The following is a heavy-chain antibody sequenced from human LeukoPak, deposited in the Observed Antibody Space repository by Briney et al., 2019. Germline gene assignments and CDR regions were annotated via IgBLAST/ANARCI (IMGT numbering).Heavy chain of an antibody. Sequence: GGSLRLSCAASGFTFRTYWMSWVRQAPGKGLEWVANIKEDGSKKNYVDSVKGRFTIFRDNAKNSLYLQMNSLRAEDTAVYYCATPLDYYDSSGYHQGGDWGQGTLVTVSS. V-gene: IGHV3-7*03. CDR3: ATPLDYYDSSGYHQGGD. J-gene: IGHJ4*02. CDR1: GFTFRTYW. CDR2: IKEDGSKK. D-gene: IGHD3-22*01.